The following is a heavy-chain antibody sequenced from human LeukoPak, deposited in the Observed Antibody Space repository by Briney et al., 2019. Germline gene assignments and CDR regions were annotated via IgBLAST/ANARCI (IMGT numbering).Heavy chain of an antibody. CDR2: IRYDGSNK. Sequence: SGGSLRLSCAASGFTFSSYGMHWVRQAPGKGLEWVAFIRYDGSNKYYADSVKDRFTISRDNSKNTPYLQMNSLRAEDTAVYYCAKSGGSYHRFDYWGQGTLVTVSS. D-gene: IGHD1-26*01. J-gene: IGHJ4*02. V-gene: IGHV3-30*02. CDR3: AKSGGSYHRFDY. CDR1: GFTFSSYG.